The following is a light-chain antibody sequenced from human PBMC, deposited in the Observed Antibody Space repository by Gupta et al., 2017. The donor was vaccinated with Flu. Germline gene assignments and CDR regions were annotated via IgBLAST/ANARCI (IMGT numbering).Light chain of an antibody. CDR1: RSSNSN. CDR2: GVS. CDR3: QHNDHSPWT. V-gene: IGKV3-15*01. Sequence: ATTFVSLAGGRTPPSCTTNRSSNSNVAWYQKQPHPPTRLIIYGVSTRTTVIPARCSGGGSGKVFTPTISRLQYEDVAYYFRQHNDHSPWTFGQGTKVDIK. J-gene: IGKJ1*01.